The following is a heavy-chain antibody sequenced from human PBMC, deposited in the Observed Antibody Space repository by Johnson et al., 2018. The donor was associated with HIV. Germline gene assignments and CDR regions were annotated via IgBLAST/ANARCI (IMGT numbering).Heavy chain of an antibody. V-gene: IGHV3-30*02. CDR2: IRYDGSNK. Sequence: QVQLVESGGGVVQPGRSLRLSCAASGFIFSSYAMHWVRQAPGKGLEWVAFIRYDGSNKYYADSVKGRFTISRDNSKNTLYLQMNSMRAEDTAVYYCASNPLSDAFDIWGHGTMVTVSS. CDR3: ASNPLSDAFDI. J-gene: IGHJ3*02. CDR1: GFIFSSYA.